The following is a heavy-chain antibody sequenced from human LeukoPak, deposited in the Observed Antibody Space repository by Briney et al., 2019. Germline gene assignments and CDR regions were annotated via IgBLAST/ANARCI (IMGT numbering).Heavy chain of an antibody. Sequence: GGSLRLSCAASGFTFSSYGMHWVRQAPGKGLEWVVVISYDGSNKYYADSVKGRFTISRDNSKNTLYLQMNSLRAEDTAVYYCAKDGDLLRYFDWLRNYYYYYGMDVWGQGTTVTVSS. CDR1: GFTFSSYG. CDR2: ISYDGSNK. D-gene: IGHD3-9*01. J-gene: IGHJ6*02. V-gene: IGHV3-30*18. CDR3: AKDGDLLRYFDWLRNYYYYYGMDV.